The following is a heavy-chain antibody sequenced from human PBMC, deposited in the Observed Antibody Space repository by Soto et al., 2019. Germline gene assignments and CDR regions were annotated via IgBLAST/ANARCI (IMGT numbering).Heavy chain of an antibody. Sequence: EVQLVETGGGLIQPGGSLRLSCAASGFTVSSHYMSWVRQAPGKGLEWVSVIYSGGSTYYADSVRGRFTISRDNSKNTLYLQMNSLRAEDTAVYYCARGYGGNADEFDYWGQGTLVTVSS. V-gene: IGHV3-53*02. CDR3: ARGYGGNADEFDY. J-gene: IGHJ4*02. D-gene: IGHD2-15*01. CDR2: IYSGGST. CDR1: GFTVSSHY.